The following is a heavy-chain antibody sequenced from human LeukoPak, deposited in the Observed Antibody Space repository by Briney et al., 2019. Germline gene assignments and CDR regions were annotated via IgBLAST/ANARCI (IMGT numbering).Heavy chain of an antibody. V-gene: IGHV5-51*01. Sequence: GESLKISCKGSGYNFTNYWIGWVRQMPGKGLEWMGIIYPGDSDTRYSPSFQGQVTISADRSISTAYLQWSSLKASDTAMYYCARHEAKDGYNSEYFQHWGQGTLVTVSS. CDR1: GYNFTNYW. CDR2: IYPGDSDT. D-gene: IGHD5-24*01. J-gene: IGHJ1*01. CDR3: ARHEAKDGYNSEYFQH.